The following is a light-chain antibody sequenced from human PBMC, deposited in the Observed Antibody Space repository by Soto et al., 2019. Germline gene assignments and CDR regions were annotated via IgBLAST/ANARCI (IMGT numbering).Light chain of an antibody. CDR1: QSLLHSNGYNY. Sequence: DIVMTQSPLSLPVTPGEPASISCRSSQSLLHSNGYNYLDWYLQKPGQSPQLLIYLGSGQASGVPDRFSGSGSGTDFTLKISRVEAEDVGVYYCMQALQTPRTFGQGTKVEIK. V-gene: IGKV2-28*01. CDR3: MQALQTPRT. CDR2: LGS. J-gene: IGKJ1*01.